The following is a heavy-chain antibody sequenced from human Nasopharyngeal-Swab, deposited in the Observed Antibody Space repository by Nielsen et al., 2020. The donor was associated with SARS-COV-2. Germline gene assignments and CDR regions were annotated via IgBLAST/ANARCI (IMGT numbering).Heavy chain of an antibody. D-gene: IGHD5-24*01. CDR3: ASPVEMSTT. CDR2: IISILGIP. V-gene: IGHV1-69*04. J-gene: IGHJ5*02. CDR1: GGTVSSYA. Sequence: SVKVSCKASGGTVSSYAISWVRQAPGQGLEGMGRIISILGIPNYAQKFQGRLTITADTSTTTAYMELSSLRSEDTAVYYCASPVEMSTTWGQGTLVTVSS.